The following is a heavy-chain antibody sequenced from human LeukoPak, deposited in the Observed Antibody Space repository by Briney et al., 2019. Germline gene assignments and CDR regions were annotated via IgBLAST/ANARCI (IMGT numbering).Heavy chain of an antibody. Sequence: SETLSLTCAVYGGSFSGYYWSWIRQPPGKGLEWIGEINHSGSTNYNPSLKSRVTISVDTSKNQFSLKLSSVTAADTAVYYCARHARKRLTSNWDFWGQGTLVTVSS. CDR3: ARHARKRLTSNWDF. CDR2: INHSGST. V-gene: IGHV4-34*01. CDR1: GGSFSGYY. D-gene: IGHD2-2*01. J-gene: IGHJ4*02.